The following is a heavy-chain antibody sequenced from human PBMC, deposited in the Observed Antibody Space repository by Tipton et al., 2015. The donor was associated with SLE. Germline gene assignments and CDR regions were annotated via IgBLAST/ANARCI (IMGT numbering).Heavy chain of an antibody. V-gene: IGHV1-18*01. CDR3: SRPDVVGATDY. CDR1: GYRFSSYG. Sequence: QVQLVQSGAEVRKPGASVTVSCKTSGYRFSSYGITWVRQAPGQGLEWMGWINVYDGHINQPPKFQGRVTMTTDTSTSTAYMELRSLRSDDTAVYYCSRPDVVGATDYWGQGILVIVSS. D-gene: IGHD1-26*01. CDR2: INVYDGHI. J-gene: IGHJ4*02.